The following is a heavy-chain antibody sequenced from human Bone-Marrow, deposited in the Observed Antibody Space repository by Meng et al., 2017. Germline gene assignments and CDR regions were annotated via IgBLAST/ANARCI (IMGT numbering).Heavy chain of an antibody. CDR3: VRGGQQLAHY. D-gene: IGHD6-13*01. Sequence: VGPGGGLWQPGGSCVRSCAGYGFSVSSHHTSGVRQAPGKGLELVSVIDTDGGPHYIASVRGRFTISRDNSKNTLSLQMNSLRPDDTAVYYCVRGGQQLAHYWGQGTLVTVSS. CDR1: GFSVSSHH. V-gene: IGHV3-66*02. J-gene: IGHJ4*02. CDR2: IDTDGGP.